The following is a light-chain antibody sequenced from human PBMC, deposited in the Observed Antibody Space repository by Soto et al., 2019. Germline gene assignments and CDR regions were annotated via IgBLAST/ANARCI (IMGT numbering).Light chain of an antibody. CDR1: QGISSW. CDR3: KKTSSSPLP. Sequence: DIQMTQSPSFVSASVGDRVTITCRASQGISSWLAWYQHKPGRAPKLLIHAASSLESGIPSRFSGSGSGTDFTLTISSRQPEDVATEYCKKTSSSPLPFGEGTKVEIK. CDR2: AAS. J-gene: IGKJ4*01. V-gene: IGKV1-12*01.